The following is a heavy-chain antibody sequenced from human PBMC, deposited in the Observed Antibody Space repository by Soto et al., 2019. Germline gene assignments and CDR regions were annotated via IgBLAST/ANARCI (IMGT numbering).Heavy chain of an antibody. V-gene: IGHV1-2*04. CDR2: INPNSGGT. CDR3: ARAGYYYGSGSSVHYYYYGMDV. Sequence: ASVKVSCRASGYTFTGYYMHWVRQAPGQGLEWMGWINPNSGGTSYAQKFQGWVTMTRDTSISTAYMELSRLRSDDTAVYYCARAGYYYGSGSSVHYYYYGMDVWGQGTTVTVSS. J-gene: IGHJ6*02. D-gene: IGHD3-10*01. CDR1: GYTFTGYY.